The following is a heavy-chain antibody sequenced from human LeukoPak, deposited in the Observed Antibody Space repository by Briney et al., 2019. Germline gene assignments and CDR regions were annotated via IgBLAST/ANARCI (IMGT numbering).Heavy chain of an antibody. J-gene: IGHJ4*02. V-gene: IGHV4-61*02. CDR3: ARVLADDYGDFIDY. D-gene: IGHD4-17*01. CDR2: IYTSGST. Sequence: SQTLSLTCTVSGGSISSGSYYWSWIRQPAGKGLEWIWRIYTSGSTNYNPSLKSRVTISVDTSKNQLSLKLSSVTAADTAVYYCARVLADDYGDFIDYWGQGTLVTVSS. CDR1: GGSISSGSYY.